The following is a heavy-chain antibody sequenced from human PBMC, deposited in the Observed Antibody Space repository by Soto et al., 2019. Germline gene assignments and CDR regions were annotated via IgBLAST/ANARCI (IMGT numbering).Heavy chain of an antibody. CDR3: ARATSTTVVTPGFDY. D-gene: IGHD4-17*01. V-gene: IGHV4-30-4*01. CDR1: GGSISSGDYY. J-gene: IGHJ4*02. CDR2: IYYSGST. Sequence: QVQLQESGPGLVKPSQTLSLTCTVSGGSISSGDYYWSWIRQPPGKGLEWIGYIYYSGSTYYNPSLNSRVTITVDTSKNQCSLKLSSLTAADTAVYYCARATSTTVVTPGFDYWGQGTLVTVSS.